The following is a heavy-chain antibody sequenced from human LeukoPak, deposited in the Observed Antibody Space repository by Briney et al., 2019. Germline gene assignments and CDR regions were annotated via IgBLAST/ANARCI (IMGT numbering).Heavy chain of an antibody. D-gene: IGHD3-22*01. Sequence: PGGSLRLSCAASGFTFSSYAMSGDRQAPGKGLEWVSAISGSGGSTYYADSVKGRFTISRDNSKNTLYLQMNSLRAEDTAVYYCAKGSDSSGLYPFDYWGQGTLVTVSS. J-gene: IGHJ4*02. CDR2: ISGSGGST. V-gene: IGHV3-23*01. CDR1: GFTFSSYA. CDR3: AKGSDSSGLYPFDY.